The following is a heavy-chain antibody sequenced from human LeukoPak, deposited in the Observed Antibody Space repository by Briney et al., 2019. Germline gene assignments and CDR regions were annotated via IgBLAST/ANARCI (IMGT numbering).Heavy chain of an antibody. CDR2: INPNSGGT. D-gene: IGHD5-18*01. Sequence: ASVKVSCKASGYTFTGYYMHWVRQAPGQGLEWMGWINPNSGGTNYAQKFQGRVTMTRDTSISTAYMELSRLRSDDTAVYYCARVETLDTAMAYYFDYWGQGTLVTVSS. CDR1: GYTFTGYY. V-gene: IGHV1-2*02. CDR3: ARVETLDTAMAYYFDY. J-gene: IGHJ4*02.